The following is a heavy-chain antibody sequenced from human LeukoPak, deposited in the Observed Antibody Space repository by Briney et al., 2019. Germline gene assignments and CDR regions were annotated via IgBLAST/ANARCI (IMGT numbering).Heavy chain of an antibody. D-gene: IGHD1-26*01. CDR1: GFTFSSYS. Sequence: PGGSLRLSCAASGFTFSSYSMNWVRQAPGKGLEWVSSISSSSSYIYYADSVKGRFTISRDNAKNSLYLQMNSLRAEDTAVYYCAREKWELQGAFDIWGQGTMVTVSS. CDR2: ISSSSSYI. CDR3: AREKWELQGAFDI. V-gene: IGHV3-21*01. J-gene: IGHJ3*02.